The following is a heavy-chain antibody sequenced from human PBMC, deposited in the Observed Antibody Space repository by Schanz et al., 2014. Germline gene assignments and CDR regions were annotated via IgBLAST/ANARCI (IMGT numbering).Heavy chain of an antibody. V-gene: IGHV1-46*03. J-gene: IGHJ4*02. D-gene: IGHD2-2*01. Sequence: QVQLVQSGAEVKKPGASVKVSCKASGYTFTSDSMHWVRQAPGQGLEWMGMINPSGGSTTYAQKFQGRVTMTRDTSTSTVYMELSGLRSEDTAVYYCARAPTAYCSDTSCLGTPFDYWGQGTLVNVSS. CDR2: INPSGGST. CDR3: ARAPTAYCSDTSCLGTPFDY. CDR1: GYTFTSDS.